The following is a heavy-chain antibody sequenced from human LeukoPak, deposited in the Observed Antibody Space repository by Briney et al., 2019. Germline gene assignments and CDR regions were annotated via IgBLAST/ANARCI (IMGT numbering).Heavy chain of an antibody. CDR2: ISAYNGNT. Sequence: ASVKVSRKASGYTFTSYGNSWVRQPPADGLEWMGWISAYNGNTNYAQKLQGRVTMTTDTSTSTAYMELRSQRCDDTAVYYCARTPAAANYYYYCGMDVWGQGTPVTVSS. CDR1: GYTFTSYG. J-gene: IGHJ6*02. V-gene: IGHV1-18*01. D-gene: IGHD2-2*01. CDR3: ARTPAAANYYYYCGMDV.